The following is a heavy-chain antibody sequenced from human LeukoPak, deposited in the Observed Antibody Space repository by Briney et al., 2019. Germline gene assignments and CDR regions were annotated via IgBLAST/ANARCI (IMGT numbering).Heavy chain of an antibody. J-gene: IGHJ5*02. CDR1: GGSFSGYY. V-gene: IGHV4-34*01. CDR3: ARDKGQYGSGTRGFTWFDP. CDR2: INHSGST. Sequence: SETLSLTCAVYGGSFSGYYWSWIRQPPGKGLEWIGEINHSGSTDYNPSLKSRVIVSSDMSKNQFSLMLNSVTAADTAVYYCARDKGQYGSGTRGFTWFDPWGQGTLVTVSS. D-gene: IGHD3-10*01.